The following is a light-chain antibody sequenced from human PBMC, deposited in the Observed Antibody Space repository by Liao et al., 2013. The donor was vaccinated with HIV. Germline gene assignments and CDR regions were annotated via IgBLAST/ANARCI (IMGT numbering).Light chain of an antibody. CDR3: QVWDSSSDHRI. CDR1: NIGSKS. Sequence: SYMLTQPPSVSVAPGKTATITCGGNNIGSKSVHWYQQRSGQAPVLVIYYDGGRPSGIPERFSGSNSGNTATLTISRVEAGDEADYYCQVWDSSSDHRIFGTGTKVTVL. CDR2: YDG. V-gene: IGLV3-21*04. J-gene: IGLJ1*01.